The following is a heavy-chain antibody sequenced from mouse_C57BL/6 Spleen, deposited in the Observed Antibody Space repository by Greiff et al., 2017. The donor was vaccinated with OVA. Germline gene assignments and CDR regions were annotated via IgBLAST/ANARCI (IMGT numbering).Heavy chain of an antibody. J-gene: IGHJ3*01. CDR2: INPSTGGT. CDR1: GYSFTGYY. D-gene: IGHD2-4*01. Sequence: VQLQQSGPELVKPGASVKISCKASGYSFTGYYMNWVKQSPEKSLEWIGEINPSTGGTTYNQKFKAKATLTVDKSSSPAYMQLKSLTSEDSAVYYCARTGYDYEAWFAYWGQGTLVTVSA. V-gene: IGHV1-42*01. CDR3: ARTGYDYEAWFAY.